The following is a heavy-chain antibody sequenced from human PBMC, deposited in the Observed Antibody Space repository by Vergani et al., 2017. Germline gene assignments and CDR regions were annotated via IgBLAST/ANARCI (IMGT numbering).Heavy chain of an antibody. CDR1: GGSISSGSYY. CDR2: IYTSGST. CDR3: ASSIGPYYMDV. J-gene: IGHJ6*03. Sequence: QVQLQESGPGLVKPSQTLSLTCTVSGGSISSGSYYWSWIRQPAGKGLEWIGRIYTSGSTNYNPSLKSRVTISVDTSKNQFSLKLSSVTAADTAGYYCASSIGPYYMDVWGKGTTVTVSS. D-gene: IGHD3-16*01. V-gene: IGHV4-61*02.